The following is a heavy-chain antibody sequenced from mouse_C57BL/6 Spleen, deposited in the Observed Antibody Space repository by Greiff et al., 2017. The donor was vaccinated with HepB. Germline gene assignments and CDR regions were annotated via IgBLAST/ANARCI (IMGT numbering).Heavy chain of an antibody. J-gene: IGHJ1*03. CDR3: ATYYGSSYWYFDV. CDR2: IWRGGST. V-gene: IGHV2-5*01. Sequence: VHLVESGPGLVQPSQSLSITCTVSGFSLTSYGVHWVRQSPGKGLEWLGVIWRGGSTDYNAAFMSRLSITKDNSKSQVFFKMNSLQADDTAIYYCATYYGSSYWYFDVWGTGTTVTVSS. D-gene: IGHD1-1*01. CDR1: GFSLTSYG.